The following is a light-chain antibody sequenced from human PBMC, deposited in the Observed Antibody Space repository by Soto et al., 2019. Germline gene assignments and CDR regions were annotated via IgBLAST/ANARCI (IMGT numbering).Light chain of an antibody. CDR2: DAS. CDR3: QQANSFPLT. J-gene: IGKJ4*01. V-gene: IGKV3-15*01. Sequence: ETMMTQSPDTLSVSLGERATLSCRASQSLRSSLAWYQQKPGQAPRLLIYDASTRATGIPARFSGSGSGTDFTLTISSLQPEDFATYYCQQANSFPLTFGGGTKVDI. CDR1: QSLRSS.